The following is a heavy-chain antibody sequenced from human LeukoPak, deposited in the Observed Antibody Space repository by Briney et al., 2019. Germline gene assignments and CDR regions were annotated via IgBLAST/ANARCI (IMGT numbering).Heavy chain of an antibody. J-gene: IGHJ3*02. CDR2: INAGNHNT. D-gene: IGHD6-13*01. CDR1: GYTFTSYT. CDR3: ARTSRSWYEDXDSFDI. Sequence: ASVKVSCKVSGYTFTSYTIHWLRQAPGQRLEWMGWINAGNHNTRYSQKFQGRVTITRDTSASTATMELSSLGSEDTAVYYCARTSRSWYEDXDSFDIWGXGTTVXVSS. V-gene: IGHV1-3*01.